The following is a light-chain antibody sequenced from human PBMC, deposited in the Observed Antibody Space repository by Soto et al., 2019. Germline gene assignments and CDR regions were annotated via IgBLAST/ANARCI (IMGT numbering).Light chain of an antibody. V-gene: IGLV2-23*02. CDR1: SSDVGSYNL. Sequence: QSALTQPASVSGSPGQSITNSCTGTSSDVGSYNLVSWYQQHPGKAPKLMIYEVSKRPSGVSNRFSGSKSGNTASLTISGLQAEDEADYYCCSYAGSSTSYVFGTGTKVTV. J-gene: IGLJ1*01. CDR3: CSYAGSSTSYV. CDR2: EVS.